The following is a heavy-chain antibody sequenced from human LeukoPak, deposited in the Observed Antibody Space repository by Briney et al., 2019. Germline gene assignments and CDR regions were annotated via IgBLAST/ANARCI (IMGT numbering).Heavy chain of an antibody. CDR2: INTNTGNP. V-gene: IGHV7-4-1*02. J-gene: IGHJ4*02. CDR1: GYTFTSYA. CDR3: ARDLYGDGYNYSDFDY. Sequence: ASVKVSCKASGYTFTSYAMNWVRQAPGQGLEWMGWINTNTGNPTYAQGFTGRFVFSLDTSVSTAYLQISSLKAEDTAVYYCARDLYGDGYNYSDFDYWGQGTLVTVSS. D-gene: IGHD5-24*01.